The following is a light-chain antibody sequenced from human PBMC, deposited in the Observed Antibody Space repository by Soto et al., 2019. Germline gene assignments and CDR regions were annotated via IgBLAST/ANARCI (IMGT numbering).Light chain of an antibody. V-gene: IGKV1-5*03. CDR3: QQYGSSWT. Sequence: DIQMTQSPSTLSASVGDRVTITCRASQSITPWLAWYQQKPGKVPKLLIYQASSLESGVPLRFSRSSSWAEFPLTINSLQPEDFAVYYCQQYGSSWTFGQGTKVDIK. CDR1: QSITPW. J-gene: IGKJ1*01. CDR2: QAS.